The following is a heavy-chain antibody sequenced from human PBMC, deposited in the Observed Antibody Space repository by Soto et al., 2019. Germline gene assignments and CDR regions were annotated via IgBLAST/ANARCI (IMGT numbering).Heavy chain of an antibody. Sequence: QVQLVESGGGVVQPGRSLRLSCAASGFTFSNYGMHWVRQAPGKGLEWVAIISYDGDNEYYADSVRGRFTISRDNSKNRMYLQTSRLRHEDTAVYYCAKDGGPVYCNSPGCSAKHFDYWGQGTLVTVSS. V-gene: IGHV3-30*18. J-gene: IGHJ4*02. CDR3: AKDGGPVYCNSPGCSAKHFDY. D-gene: IGHD2-2*01. CDR1: GFTFSNYG. CDR2: ISYDGDNE.